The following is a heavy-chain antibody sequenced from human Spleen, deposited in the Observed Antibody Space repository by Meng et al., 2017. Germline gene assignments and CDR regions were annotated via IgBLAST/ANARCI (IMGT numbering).Heavy chain of an antibody. Sequence: VCLFQSGAEVKKPGASVKVSSKPSGYTFTGHYMPWVRRAPGQGLEWMGRINPKSGDTHYAQKFQARVTMTGDTSISTAYMELSGLRSDDTAMYYCARDEDISAAGKLFGDYWGQGTLVTVSS. D-gene: IGHD6-25*01. CDR2: INPKSGDT. CDR1: GYTFTGHY. V-gene: IGHV1-2*06. CDR3: ARDEDISAAGKLFGDY. J-gene: IGHJ4*02.